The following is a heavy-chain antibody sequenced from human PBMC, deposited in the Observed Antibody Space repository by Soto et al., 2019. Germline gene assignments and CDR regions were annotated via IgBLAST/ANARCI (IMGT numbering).Heavy chain of an antibody. D-gene: IGHD1-26*01. CDR3: VKGIVGATTDYFDY. J-gene: IGHJ4*02. Sequence: RLSCSASGFTFSSYAMHWVRQAPGKGLEYVSAISSNGGSTYYADSVKGRFTISRDNSKNTLYLQMSSLRAEDTAVYYCVKGIVGATTDYFDYWGQGTLVTVSS. CDR1: GFTFSSYA. CDR2: ISSNGGST. V-gene: IGHV3-64D*06.